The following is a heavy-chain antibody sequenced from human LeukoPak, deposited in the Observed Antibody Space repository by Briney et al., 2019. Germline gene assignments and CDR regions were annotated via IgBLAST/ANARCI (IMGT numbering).Heavy chain of an antibody. J-gene: IGHJ4*02. CDR2: IIPLTGVV. CDR1: ADIFSSYA. CDR3: ARERRCSAGSCYAADLDS. Sequence: SVKVSCKTSADIFSSYAINWVRQAPGQGLEWIGRIIPLTGVVNYGQKLQTRVTISADKSTSTAYMEVSSLRFEDTAVYFCARERRCSAGSCYAADLDSWGQGTLVTVSS. V-gene: IGHV1-69*04. D-gene: IGHD2-15*01.